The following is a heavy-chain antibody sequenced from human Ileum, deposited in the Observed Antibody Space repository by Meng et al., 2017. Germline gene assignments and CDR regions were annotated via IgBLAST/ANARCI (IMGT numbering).Heavy chain of an antibody. Sequence: QVLLQQSGPGLVKPSQTLPLTCAISGDSVSSNSAAWNWIRRSPSRGLEWLGRTYYKSRWYNNYAVSVKSRITINPDTSKNQFSLQLNSVTPDDTAVYYCAGKDWGEGLDFWDQGTLVTVSS. CDR3: AGKDWGEGLDF. CDR2: TYYKSRWYN. V-gene: IGHV6-1*01. J-gene: IGHJ4*02. CDR1: GDSVSSNSAA. D-gene: IGHD7-27*01.